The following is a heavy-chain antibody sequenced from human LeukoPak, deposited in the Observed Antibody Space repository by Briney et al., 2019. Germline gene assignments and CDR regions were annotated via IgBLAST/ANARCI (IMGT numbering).Heavy chain of an antibody. V-gene: IGHV1-18*01. Sequence: VASVKVSCKASGYTFTSYGISWVRQAPGQGLEWMGWNSAYNGNTNYAQKLQGRVTMTTDTSTSTAYMELRSLRSDDTAVYYCAKAGSGGGAFDIWGQGTMVTVSS. J-gene: IGHJ3*02. CDR2: NSAYNGNT. CDR3: AKAGSGGGAFDI. CDR1: GYTFTSYG. D-gene: IGHD6-19*01.